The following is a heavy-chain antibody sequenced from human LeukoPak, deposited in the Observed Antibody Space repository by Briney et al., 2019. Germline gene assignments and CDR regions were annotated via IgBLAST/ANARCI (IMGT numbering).Heavy chain of an antibody. V-gene: IGHV4-31*03. J-gene: IGHJ4*02. D-gene: IGHD1-26*01. Sequence: SQTLSLTCTVSGGSISSGVYYWSWIRQHPGKGLEWIGYISYSGSTYNNPSLEGRLTMSVDPSKNQFSLKLRSVTAADTAVYFCARIIVGASFDYWGQGTLITVSS. CDR2: ISYSGST. CDR3: ARIIVGASFDY. CDR1: GGSISSGVYY.